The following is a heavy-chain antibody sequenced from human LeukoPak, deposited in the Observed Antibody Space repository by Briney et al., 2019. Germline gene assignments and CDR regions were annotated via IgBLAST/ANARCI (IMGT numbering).Heavy chain of an antibody. CDR2: IYYIGGT. J-gene: IGHJ1*01. D-gene: IGHD3-22*01. CDR1: GGSLRSYY. CDR3: ARGDVSGGYHIASFQH. V-gene: IGHV4-59*01. Sequence: PSETLSLTCAVPGGSLRSYYWSCIRPPPGKGLEWSGYIYYIGGTNHNPSLTSRVTISVATSKPRFSLNLSSMTAAATAVYYFARGDVSGGYHIASFQHWGKGTLVTVSS.